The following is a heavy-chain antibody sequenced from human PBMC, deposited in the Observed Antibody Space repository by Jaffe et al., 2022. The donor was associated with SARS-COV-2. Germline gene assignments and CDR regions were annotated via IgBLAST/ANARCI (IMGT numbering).Heavy chain of an antibody. J-gene: IGHJ2*01. D-gene: IGHD4-17*01. CDR2: ISSSSSYI. CDR3: ARDAQGNYGGNYRYFDL. CDR1: GFTFSSYS. Sequence: EVQLVESGGGLVKPGGSLRLSCAASGFTFSSYSMNWVRQAPGKGLEWVSSISSSSSYIYYADSVKGRFTISRDNAKNSLYLQMNSLRAEDTAVYYCARDAQGNYGGNYRYFDLWGRGTLVTVSS. V-gene: IGHV3-21*01.